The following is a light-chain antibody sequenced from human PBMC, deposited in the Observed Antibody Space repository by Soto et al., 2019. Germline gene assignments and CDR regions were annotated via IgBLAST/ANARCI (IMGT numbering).Light chain of an antibody. V-gene: IGKV1-39*01. CDR2: AAS. CDR1: QTISNY. J-gene: IGKJ1*01. CDR3: QQSYSSPRT. Sequence: DIQMTQSPSSLSASVGDRVTLTCRASQTISNYVSWYQQKPGKVPKCLIYAASTLQSGVPSRFSGSGSGTDFTLSIDSLQPEDFATYYCQQSYSSPRTFGQGTKVELK.